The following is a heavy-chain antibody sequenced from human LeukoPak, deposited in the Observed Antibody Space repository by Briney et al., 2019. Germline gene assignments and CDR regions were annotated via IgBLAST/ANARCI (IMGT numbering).Heavy chain of an antibody. CDR2: IKEDGSVK. D-gene: IGHD5-18*01. CDR1: RFRISTYW. CDR3: ARDTEKVTSVDYHGMDV. J-gene: IGHJ6*02. V-gene: IGHV3-7*03. Sequence: GGSLRLSCEASRFRISTYWMSWVCQAPGKGLQWVANIKEDGSVKYYADSVKGRFTISRDNAKNSLYLQMNSLRAEDTAVYYSARDTEKVTSVDYHGMDVWGQGTTVTVSS.